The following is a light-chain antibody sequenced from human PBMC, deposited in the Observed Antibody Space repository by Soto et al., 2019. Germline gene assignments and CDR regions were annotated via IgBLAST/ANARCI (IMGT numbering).Light chain of an antibody. CDR2: RNN. CDR3: AAWDDSLRGV. CDR1: SSNIGSNY. Sequence: QSVLTQPPSASGTPGQRVTISCSGSSSNIGSNYVYWYQQLPGTAPKLLIYRNNQRPSGVPDRFSGSKSGTSASLAISGLRSEGEADYYCAAWDDSLRGVFGTGTKLTVL. V-gene: IGLV1-47*01. J-gene: IGLJ1*01.